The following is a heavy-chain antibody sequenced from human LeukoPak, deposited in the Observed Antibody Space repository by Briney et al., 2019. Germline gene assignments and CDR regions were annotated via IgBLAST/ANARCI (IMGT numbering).Heavy chain of an antibody. Sequence: GGSLRLSCAASGFTFGSYGMNWVRQAQGKGLEWVAVISYDGSNKYYADSVKGRFTISRDNSKNTLYLQMNSLRAEDTAVYYCAKVEVKYYDSSGSWENWFDPWGQGTLVTVSS. J-gene: IGHJ5*02. CDR3: AKVEVKYYDSSGSWENWFDP. D-gene: IGHD3-22*01. V-gene: IGHV3-30*18. CDR1: GFTFGSYG. CDR2: ISYDGSNK.